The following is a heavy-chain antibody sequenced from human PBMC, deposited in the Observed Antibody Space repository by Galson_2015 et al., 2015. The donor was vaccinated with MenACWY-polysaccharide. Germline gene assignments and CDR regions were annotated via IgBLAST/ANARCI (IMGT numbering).Heavy chain of an antibody. CDR3: TTILPAAASFD. Sequence: SLRLSCAASGFTFSNYAMTWVRQASGKGLEWVGRIGSRGKSYATEYAASVKGRFTISRDDSKNTAYLQMNSLKTEDTAVYYCTTILPAAASFD. J-gene: IGHJ4*01. V-gene: IGHV3-73*01. D-gene: IGHD2-2*01. CDR1: GFTFSNYA. CDR2: IGSRGKSYAT.